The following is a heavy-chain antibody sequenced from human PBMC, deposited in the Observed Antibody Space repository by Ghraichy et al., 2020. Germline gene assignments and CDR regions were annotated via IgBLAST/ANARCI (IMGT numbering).Heavy chain of an antibody. V-gene: IGHV3-21*01. Sequence: GGSLRLSCAASGFTFSSYSMNWVRQAPGKGLEWVSSISSSSNYIYYADSVKGRFTISRDNAKNSLYLQMNSLRAEDTAVYYCARYGGWYNTNWPHHFDYWGQGTLVTVSS. J-gene: IGHJ4*02. CDR3: ARYGGWYNTNWPHHFDY. D-gene: IGHD6-13*01. CDR2: ISSSSNYI. CDR1: GFTFSSYS.